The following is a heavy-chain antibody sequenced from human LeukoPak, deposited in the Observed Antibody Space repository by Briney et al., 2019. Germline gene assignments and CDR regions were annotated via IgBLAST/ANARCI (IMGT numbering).Heavy chain of an antibody. V-gene: IGHV3-23*01. D-gene: IGHD3-3*01. Sequence: GGSLRLSCAASGFTFSNFAMCWVRQAPGKGLEWVSAISGSGGRTYYADSVKGRLTISRDNSKNTLYLQMNSLRAEDTAVYYCAREVGLFGVVISYFDYWGQGTLVTVSS. CDR2: ISGSGGRT. CDR1: GFTFSNFA. CDR3: AREVGLFGVVISYFDY. J-gene: IGHJ4*02.